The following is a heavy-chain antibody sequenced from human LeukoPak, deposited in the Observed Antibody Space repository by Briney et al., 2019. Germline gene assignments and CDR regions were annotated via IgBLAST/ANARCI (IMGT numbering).Heavy chain of an antibody. Sequence: TGGSLRLXCAASGFTFSRYWMSWVRQAPGKGLEWVANIKQDGSERYYVDSVKGRFTISRDNAKNSPYLQMNSLRAEDTAVYYCAKDDTWNRGSFDYWGQGTLVTVSS. V-gene: IGHV3-7*03. CDR3: AKDDTWNRGSFDY. CDR2: IKQDGSER. CDR1: GFTFSRYW. J-gene: IGHJ4*02. D-gene: IGHD1-1*01.